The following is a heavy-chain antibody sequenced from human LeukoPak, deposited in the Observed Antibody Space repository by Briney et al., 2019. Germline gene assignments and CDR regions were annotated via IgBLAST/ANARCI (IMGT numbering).Heavy chain of an antibody. V-gene: IGHV3-23*01. J-gene: IGHJ4*02. CDR1: GFTFSSYA. CDR2: ISVSGDTT. D-gene: IGHD3-22*01. Sequence: GGSLRLYCAASGFTFSSYATSWVRQAPGKGLEWVSGISVSGDTTYYADSVKGRFTISRDNSKNTLYLQVHSPRVEDTAVYYCTKALSSGYYSRYDYWGQGTLVTVSS. CDR3: TKALSSGYYSRYDY.